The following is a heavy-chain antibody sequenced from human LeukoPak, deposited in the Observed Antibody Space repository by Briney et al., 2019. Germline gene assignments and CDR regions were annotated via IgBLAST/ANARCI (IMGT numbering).Heavy chain of an antibody. V-gene: IGHV4-34*01. CDR1: XGXXSGXY. CDR2: INHSGST. CDR3: ARGPPMVYARRKNWFDP. D-gene: IGHD2-8*01. J-gene: IGHJ5*02. Sequence: TLSLTCAVXXGXXSGXYWSWIRQXPGKGXXWXGEINHSGSTNYNPSLKSRVTISVDTSKNQFSLKLSSVTAADTAVYYCARGPPMVYARRKNWFDPWGQGTLVTVSS.